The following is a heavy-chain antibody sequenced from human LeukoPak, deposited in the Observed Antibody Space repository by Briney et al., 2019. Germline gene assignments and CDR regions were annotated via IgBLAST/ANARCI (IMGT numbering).Heavy chain of an antibody. V-gene: IGHV3-7*01. CDR3: TRRIAAAGTDWFDP. Sequence: GGSLRLSCAASGFTFSSYWMSWVRQAPGKGLEWVANIKQDGSEKYYVDSVKGRFTISRDNAKNSLYLQMNSLRAEDTAVYYCTRRIAAAGTDWFDPWGQGTLVTVSS. CDR1: GFTFSSYW. J-gene: IGHJ5*02. CDR2: IKQDGSEK. D-gene: IGHD6-13*01.